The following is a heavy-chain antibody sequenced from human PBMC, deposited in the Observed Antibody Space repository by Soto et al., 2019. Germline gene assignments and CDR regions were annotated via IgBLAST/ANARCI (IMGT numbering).Heavy chain of an antibody. CDR3: ARREGYTYYDFWSGYWAFDI. V-gene: IGHV4-39*01. Sequence: KPSETLSLTCTVSGGSISSSSYYWGWIRQPPGKGLEWIGSIYYSGSTYYNPSLKSRVTISVDTSKNQFSLKLSSVTAADTAVYYCARREGYTYYDFWSGYWAFDIWGQGTMVTVSS. D-gene: IGHD3-3*01. CDR2: IYYSGST. J-gene: IGHJ3*02. CDR1: GGSISSSSYY.